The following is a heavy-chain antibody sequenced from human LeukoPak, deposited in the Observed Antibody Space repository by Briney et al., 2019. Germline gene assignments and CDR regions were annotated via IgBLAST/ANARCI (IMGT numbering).Heavy chain of an antibody. Sequence: QSGESLRLSCAASGFTFSSYDMSWVRQAPGRGREWVSGISGIGDSTYYADSVKGRFTISRDNSKNTLYLQMNSLRAEDTAVYYCARRSGIAVAGAFDYWGQGTLVTVSS. CDR3: ARRSGIAVAGAFDY. J-gene: IGHJ4*02. CDR2: ISGIGDST. D-gene: IGHD6-19*01. CDR1: GFTFSSYD. V-gene: IGHV3-23*01.